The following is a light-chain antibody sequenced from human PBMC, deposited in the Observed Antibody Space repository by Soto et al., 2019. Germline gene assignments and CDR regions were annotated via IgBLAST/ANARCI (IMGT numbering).Light chain of an antibody. J-gene: IGKJ1*01. CDR1: QSVLYSTNNKNY. CDR2: WAS. V-gene: IGKV4-1*01. CDR3: QQYYSTPWT. Sequence: DIVMTQSPDSLAVSLGERDTFNCKSSQSVLYSTNNKNYLAWYQQKPGQPPKLLIYWASTRESGFPDRFSGSGSGTDFTLTISSLQAEDVAVYYCQQYYSTPWTFGQGTKVEI.